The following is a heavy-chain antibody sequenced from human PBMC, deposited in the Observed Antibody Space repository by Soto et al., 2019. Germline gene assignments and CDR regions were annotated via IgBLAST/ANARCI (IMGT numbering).Heavy chain of an antibody. CDR3: ARDTGQVKAMDY. J-gene: IGHJ4*02. Sequence: QVQVVESGGGVVQPGRSLRLSCVASGFTFSNFGMHWVRQAPGKGLVWVAVIWHDGKNKYYADSAEGRFTVSRDNSMNTVYLQMNSLTADDTAVYYCARDTGQVKAMDYWGQGTLVTVSS. CDR2: IWHDGKNK. CDR1: GFTFSNFG. V-gene: IGHV3-33*02.